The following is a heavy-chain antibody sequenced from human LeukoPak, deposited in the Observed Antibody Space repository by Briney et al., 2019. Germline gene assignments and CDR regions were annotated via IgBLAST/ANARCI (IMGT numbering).Heavy chain of an antibody. J-gene: IGHJ4*02. Sequence: SVKVSCKASGGTFSSYAISWVRQAPGQGLEWMGGIIPIFGTANYAQKFQGRVTITADKSTSTAYMELSSLRSEDTAVYYCARDLYYYGSGVLDYWGQGTLVTVSS. V-gene: IGHV1-69*06. CDR2: IIPIFGTA. CDR1: GGTFSSYA. CDR3: ARDLYYYGSGVLDY. D-gene: IGHD3-10*01.